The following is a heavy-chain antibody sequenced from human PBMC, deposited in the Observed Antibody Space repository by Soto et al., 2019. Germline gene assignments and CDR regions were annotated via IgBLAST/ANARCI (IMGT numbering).Heavy chain of an antibody. V-gene: IGHV4-31*03. CDR2: IYYSGST. CDR3: ARWWSGSRQGFDP. Sequence: QVQLQESGPGLVKPSQTLSLTCTVSGGSISSGDYYWSWIRQHPGKGLEWIGYIYYSGSTYYNPSRESRVTISVDTSKNQFSLKLSSVPAADAAVYYCARWWSGSRQGFDPWGQGTLVTVSS. CDR1: GGSISSGDYY. D-gene: IGHD3-3*01. J-gene: IGHJ5*02.